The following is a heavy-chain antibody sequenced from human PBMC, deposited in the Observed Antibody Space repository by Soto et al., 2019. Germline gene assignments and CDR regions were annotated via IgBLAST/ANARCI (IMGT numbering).Heavy chain of an antibody. Sequence: QVQLQESGPGLVKPSETLSLTCAVSGASIRSYHWSWIRQPAGKGLEWIGRMQHTGNTNYNPSLKRRVTMSVDTSKNQISLKMTSVTAAGTAVYFCAKDVSSRRWFDPWGQGILVIVSS. CDR2: MQHTGNT. V-gene: IGHV4-4*07. CDR1: GASIRSYH. D-gene: IGHD3-16*01. CDR3: AKDVSSRRWFDP. J-gene: IGHJ5*02.